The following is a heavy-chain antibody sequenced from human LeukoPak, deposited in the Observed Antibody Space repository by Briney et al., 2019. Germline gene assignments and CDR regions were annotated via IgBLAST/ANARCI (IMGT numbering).Heavy chain of an antibody. CDR3: ARYNVGRFDY. J-gene: IGHJ4*01. D-gene: IGHD1-14*01. V-gene: IGHV4-30-2*01. CDR1: GGSISSGGYY. Sequence: PSQTLSLTCTVSGGSISSGGYYWSWIRQPPGKGLEWIGHIYHSESTYYNPSLKSRVTISVDRSKNQFSLKLSSVTAADTAVYYCARYNVGRFDYWGQGTLVTVSS. CDR2: IYHSEST.